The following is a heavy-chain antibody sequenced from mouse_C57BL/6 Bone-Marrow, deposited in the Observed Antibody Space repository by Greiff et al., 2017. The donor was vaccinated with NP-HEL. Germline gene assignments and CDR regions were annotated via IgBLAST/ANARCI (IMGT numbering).Heavy chain of an antibody. V-gene: IGHV2-9-1*01. J-gene: IGHJ1*03. D-gene: IGHD1-1*01. CDR2: IWTGGGT. CDR3: ARNDIYYYGSRGYFDV. CDR1: GFSLTSYA. Sequence: VKLVESGPGLVAPSQSLSITCTVSGFSLTSYAISWVRQPPGKGLEWLGVIWTGGGTNYNSALKSRLSISKDNSKSQVFLKMNSLQTDDTARYYCARNDIYYYGSRGYFDVWGTGTTVTVSS.